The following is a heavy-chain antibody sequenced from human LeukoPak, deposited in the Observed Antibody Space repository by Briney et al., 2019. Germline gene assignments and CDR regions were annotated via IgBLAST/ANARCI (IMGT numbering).Heavy chain of an antibody. CDR2: ISSEGNTH. D-gene: IGHD3-22*01. V-gene: IGHV3-30*03. J-gene: IGHJ4*02. Sequence: GGSLRLSCAASGFIFTNYDMHWVRQAPGKGLEWVAIISSEGNTHYYADSVKGRFTISRDNAKNSLCLQMNSLRAEDTAVYYCARHVVAVGFDYWGQGTLVTVSS. CDR3: ARHVVAVGFDY. CDR1: GFIFTNYD.